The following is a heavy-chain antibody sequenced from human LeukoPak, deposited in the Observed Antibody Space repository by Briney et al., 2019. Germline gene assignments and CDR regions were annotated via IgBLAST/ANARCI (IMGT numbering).Heavy chain of an antibody. CDR2: IGTAGDT. D-gene: IGHD1-1*01. V-gene: IGHV3-13*01. Sequence: PGGSLRLSCAASGFTFSDYDEHWVRQATGKGLEWVSAIGTAGDTYYTGSVKGRFTISRENAKNSLYLQMNSLRAGDTAVYYCARVAKERVGGVYYFDYWGQGTLVTVSS. CDR3: ARVAKERVGGVYYFDY. CDR1: GFTFSDYD. J-gene: IGHJ4*02.